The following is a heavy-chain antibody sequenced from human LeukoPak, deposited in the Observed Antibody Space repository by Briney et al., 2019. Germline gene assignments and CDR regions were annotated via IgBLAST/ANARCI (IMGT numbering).Heavy chain of an antibody. D-gene: IGHD6-19*01. Sequence: GGSLRLSCAASGFTFSSYGMHWVRQAPGKGLEWVAVIWYDGSNKYYADSVKGRFTISRDNSRNTLYLQMNSLRAEDTAVYYCARDPPRYSSGWPFDYWGQGTLVTVSS. CDR3: ARDPPRYSSGWPFDY. V-gene: IGHV3-33*01. CDR2: IWYDGSNK. J-gene: IGHJ4*02. CDR1: GFTFSSYG.